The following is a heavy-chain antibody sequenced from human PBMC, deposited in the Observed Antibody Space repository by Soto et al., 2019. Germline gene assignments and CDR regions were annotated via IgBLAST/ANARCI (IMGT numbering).Heavy chain of an antibody. D-gene: IGHD3-22*01. J-gene: IGHJ3*02. Sequence: GGSLRLSCAASGFTFSIYWMHWVRQAPGKGLVWVSRINSDGSSTNYADSVKGRFTISRDNAKNTLYLQMNSLRAEDTAVYYCAREPMSYYESRDDAFDIWGQGKMVTVSS. CDR3: AREPMSYYESRDDAFDI. V-gene: IGHV3-74*01. CDR1: GFTFSIYW. CDR2: INSDGSST.